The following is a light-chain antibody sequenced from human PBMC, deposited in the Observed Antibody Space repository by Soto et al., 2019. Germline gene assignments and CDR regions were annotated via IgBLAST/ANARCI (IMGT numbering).Light chain of an antibody. CDR1: QSVSSSH. J-gene: IGKJ1*01. CDR2: DAS. CDR3: EQYDNSQWT. V-gene: IGKV3-20*01. Sequence: EIVLTQSPGTLSLSPGERATLSCRASQSVSSSHLAWFQQKPGQAPRLLIYDASSRATGIPDRFSGSGSGTELNLTISRLEPEDFAVYYCEQYDNSQWTFGQGTKVEIK.